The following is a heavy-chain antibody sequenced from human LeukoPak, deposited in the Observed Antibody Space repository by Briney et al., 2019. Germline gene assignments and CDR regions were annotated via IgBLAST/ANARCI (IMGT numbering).Heavy chain of an antibody. CDR3: ARGGYSSSWLYYYYMDV. V-gene: IGHV3-74*01. J-gene: IGHJ6*03. D-gene: IGHD6-13*01. Sequence: GGSLRLSCAASGFTFSSYWMHWVRQAPGKGLVWVSRINSDGSSTSYADSVKGRFTISRDNAKNTLYLQMNSLRAEDTAVYYCARGGYSSSWLYYYYMDVWGKGTTVTVSS. CDR1: GFTFSSYW. CDR2: INSDGSST.